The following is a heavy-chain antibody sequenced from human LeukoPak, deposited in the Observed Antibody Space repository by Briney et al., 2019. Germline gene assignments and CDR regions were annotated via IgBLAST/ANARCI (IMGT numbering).Heavy chain of an antibody. CDR1: GFTFSSYG. J-gene: IGHJ3*02. CDR3: AKIVVVTIFFRSNAFDI. Sequence: GGTLRLSCAASGFTFSSYGMSWVRQAPGKGLEWVSAISGSGGSTYYADSVKGRFTISRDNSKNTLYLQMNSLRAEDTAVYYCAKIVVVTIFFRSNAFDIWGQGTMVTVSS. CDR2: ISGSGGST. V-gene: IGHV3-23*01. D-gene: IGHD2-21*02.